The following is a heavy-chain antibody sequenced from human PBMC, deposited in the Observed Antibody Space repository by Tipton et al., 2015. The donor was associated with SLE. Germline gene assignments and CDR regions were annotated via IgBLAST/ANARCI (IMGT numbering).Heavy chain of an antibody. CDR1: GYSISSAYY. V-gene: IGHV4-38-2*02. CDR3: ARDAFGIAAAGGFDY. D-gene: IGHD6-13*01. Sequence: TLSLTCTVSGYSISSAYYWGWIRLPPGKGLEWIGSIYHSGSTYYNPSLRSRVTISVDTSKKQFSLNLISVTAADTAVYYCARDAFGIAAAGGFDYWGQGTLVTVSS. J-gene: IGHJ4*02. CDR2: IYHSGST.